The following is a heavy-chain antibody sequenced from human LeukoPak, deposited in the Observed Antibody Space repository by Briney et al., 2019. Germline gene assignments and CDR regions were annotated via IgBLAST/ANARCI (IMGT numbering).Heavy chain of an antibody. CDR2: IKQDGSEK. CDR1: GFTFSSYW. D-gene: IGHD3-3*01. Sequence: PGGSLRLSCAASGFTFSSYWMSWVRQAPGKGLEWVANIKQDGSEKYYVDSVKGRFTISRDNAKNSLYLQMNSLRAEDTAVYYCARDWGDYDLWSGYYGYWGQGTLVTVSS. V-gene: IGHV3-7*01. J-gene: IGHJ4*02. CDR3: ARDWGDYDLWSGYYGY.